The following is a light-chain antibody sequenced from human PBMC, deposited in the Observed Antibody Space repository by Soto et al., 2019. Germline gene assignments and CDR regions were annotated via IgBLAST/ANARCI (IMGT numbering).Light chain of an antibody. J-gene: IGKJ4*01. CDR1: QDINSY. V-gene: IGKV1-9*01. CDR2: AGT. CDR3: QQLHVYPST. Sequence: IQLTQSPSSLSASVGDRVTITCRVSQDINSYLAWYQQKPGKAPNLLIYAGTSLQSGVPSRFSGSGSGTEFTLTISSLQPEDFATYYCQQLHVYPSTFGGGTKVDIK.